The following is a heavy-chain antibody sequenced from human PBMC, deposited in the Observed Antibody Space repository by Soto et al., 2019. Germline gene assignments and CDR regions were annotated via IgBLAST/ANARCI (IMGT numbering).Heavy chain of an antibody. CDR2: IYYSGST. D-gene: IGHD3-22*01. V-gene: IGHV4-59*01. CDR3: ARGVAYYDSLIYYFDY. Sequence: SETLSLTCTVSGGSISSYYWSWIRQPPGKGLEWIGYIYYSGSTNYNPSLKSRVTISVDTSKNQFSLKLSSVTAADTAVYYCARGVAYYDSLIYYFDYWGQGTLVTVSS. CDR1: GGSISSYY. J-gene: IGHJ4*02.